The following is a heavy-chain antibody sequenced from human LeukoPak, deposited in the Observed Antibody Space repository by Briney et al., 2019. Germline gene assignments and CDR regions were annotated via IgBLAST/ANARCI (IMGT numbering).Heavy chain of an antibody. CDR1: GGSFSGYY. D-gene: IGHD4/OR15-4a*01. Sequence: PSETLSLTCAVYGGSFSGYYWSWIRQPPGKGLEWIGEINHSGSTNYNPSLKSRVTISVDTSKNQFSLKLSSVTAADTAVYYCARPSLTRNDAFDIWGQGTMVTVSS. CDR2: INHSGST. V-gene: IGHV4-34*01. J-gene: IGHJ3*02. CDR3: ARPSLTRNDAFDI.